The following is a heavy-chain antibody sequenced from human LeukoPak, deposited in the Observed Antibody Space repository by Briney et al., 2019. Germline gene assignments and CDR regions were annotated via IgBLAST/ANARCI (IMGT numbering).Heavy chain of an antibody. Sequence: GGSLRLSCAASGFTFSSYGMHWVRQAPGKGLEWVAFIRYDGSNKYYADSVKGRFTISRDNSKNTLYLQMNSLRAVDTAVYYCAKAPYYDILTGLDYWGQGTLVTVSS. D-gene: IGHD3-9*01. J-gene: IGHJ4*02. CDR1: GFTFSSYG. CDR3: AKAPYYDILTGLDY. V-gene: IGHV3-30*02. CDR2: IRYDGSNK.